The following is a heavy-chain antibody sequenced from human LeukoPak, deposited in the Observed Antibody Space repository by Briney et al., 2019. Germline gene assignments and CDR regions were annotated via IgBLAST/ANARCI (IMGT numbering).Heavy chain of an antibody. D-gene: IGHD3-16*02. CDR3: ARDYHRGDAFGI. J-gene: IGHJ3*02. CDR2: IYYSGST. V-gene: IGHV4-59*01. CDR1: GGSISSYY. Sequence: SETLSLTCTVSGGSISSYYWSWIRQPPGKGLEWIGYIYYSGSTNYNPSLKSRVTISVDTSKNQFSLKLSSVTAADTAVYYCARDYHRGDAFGIWGQGTMVTVSS.